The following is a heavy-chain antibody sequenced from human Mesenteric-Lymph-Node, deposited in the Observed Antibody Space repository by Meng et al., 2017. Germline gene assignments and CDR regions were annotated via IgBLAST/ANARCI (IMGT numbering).Heavy chain of an antibody. Sequence: QVHLQQLGAEVLKPSETLSLPCAVYGGSLSGYYWSWIRQPPGKGLEWMGEVYHNGVTKYSPSLRSRVVISIDTSKNQFSLNLRSVSAADTAMYYCARGGATPMIIKYWGPGTLVTVSS. CDR1: GGSLSGYY. D-gene: IGHD3-10*01. V-gene: IGHV4-34*02. J-gene: IGHJ4*02. CDR3: ARGGATPMIIKY. CDR2: VYHNGVT.